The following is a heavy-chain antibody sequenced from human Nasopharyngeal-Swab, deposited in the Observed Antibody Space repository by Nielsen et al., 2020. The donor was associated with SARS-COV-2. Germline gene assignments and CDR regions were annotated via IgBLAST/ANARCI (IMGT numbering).Heavy chain of an antibody. CDR3: AKDSGYDTGGYVGYFHH. D-gene: IGHD3-22*01. CDR2: ISADGSTD. V-gene: IGHV3-30*04. Sequence: GESLKISCAASGFTFSAYAMHWVRPAPGRGLEWVALISADGSTDNYGGSVKGRFTISRDNSKNTLYLQMNDLRPEDTSVYYCAKDSGYDTGGYVGYFHHWGQGTLLTVSS. CDR1: GFTFSAYA. J-gene: IGHJ1*01.